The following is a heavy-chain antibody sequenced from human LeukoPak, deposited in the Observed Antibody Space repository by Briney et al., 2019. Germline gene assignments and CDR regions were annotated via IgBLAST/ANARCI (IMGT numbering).Heavy chain of an antibody. V-gene: IGHV5-51*01. D-gene: IGHD2-15*01. J-gene: IGHJ5*02. CDR1: GYSFTSYW. CDR3: ARIGYCSGGSCYSGLYNWFDP. CDR2: IYPGDSDT. Sequence: GESLKISCKGSGYSFTSYWIGWVRQMPGKGLEWMGIIYPGDSDTRYSPSFQGQVTISADKSISTAYLQWSSLKASDTAMYYCARIGYCSGGSCYSGLYNWFDPWGQGTLVTVSS.